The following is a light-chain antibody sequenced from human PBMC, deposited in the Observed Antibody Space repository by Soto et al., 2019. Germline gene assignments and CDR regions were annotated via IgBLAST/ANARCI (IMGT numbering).Light chain of an antibody. CDR3: QSYDSSLSGWVV. J-gene: IGLJ2*01. V-gene: IGLV1-40*01. CDR2: GNS. Sequence: QSVLTQPPSVSGAPGQRVTISCTGSSSNIGAGYDVHWYQQLPGTAPKLLIYGNSNRPSGVPDRFSGSKSGTSASLAITGLQAEDEADYYRQSYDSSLSGWVVFRGGTKLTVL. CDR1: SSNIGAGYD.